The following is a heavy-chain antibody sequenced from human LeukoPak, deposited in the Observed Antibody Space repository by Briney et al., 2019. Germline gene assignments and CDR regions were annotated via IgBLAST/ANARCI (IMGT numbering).Heavy chain of an antibody. CDR1: GFTFSSYG. CDR3: ARPRGPADAFDV. D-gene: IGHD3-16*01. Sequence: GGSLRLSCAASGFTFSSYGMSWVRQAPGKGLEWVANIKQDGSETHYVGSVRGRFTISRDNAKNSLFLQMNSLRAEDTAVYYCARPRGPADAFDVWGQGTMVTVSS. V-gene: IGHV3-7*01. CDR2: IKQDGSET. J-gene: IGHJ3*01.